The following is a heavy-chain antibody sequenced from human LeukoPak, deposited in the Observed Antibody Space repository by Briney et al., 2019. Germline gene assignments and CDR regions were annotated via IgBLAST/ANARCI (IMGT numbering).Heavy chain of an antibody. V-gene: IGHV1-46*01. CDR2: INPSGGST. J-gene: IGHJ4*02. D-gene: IGHD6-6*01. Sequence: ASVKVSCKASGYTFTSYYMHWERQAPGQGLEWMGIINPSGGSTSYAQKFQGRVTMTRDMSTSTVYMELSSLRSEDTAVYYCARDPSIAAPDYWGQGTLVTVSS. CDR3: ARDPSIAAPDY. CDR1: GYTFTSYY.